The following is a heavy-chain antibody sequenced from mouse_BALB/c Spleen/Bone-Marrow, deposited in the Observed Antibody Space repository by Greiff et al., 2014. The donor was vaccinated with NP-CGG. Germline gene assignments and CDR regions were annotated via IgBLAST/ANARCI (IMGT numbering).Heavy chain of an antibody. CDR2: ISSGGGST. Sequence: EVQLVESGGGLVKPGGSLKLSCAASGFAFSRYDMSWVCQTPEKRLEWVAYISSGGGSTYYPDTVKGRFTISRDNAKNTLYLQMSSLKSEDTAMYYCARHDYYGNPFAYWGQGTLVTVSA. V-gene: IGHV5-12-1*01. CDR3: ARHDYYGNPFAY. J-gene: IGHJ3*01. CDR1: GFAFSRYD. D-gene: IGHD2-1*01.